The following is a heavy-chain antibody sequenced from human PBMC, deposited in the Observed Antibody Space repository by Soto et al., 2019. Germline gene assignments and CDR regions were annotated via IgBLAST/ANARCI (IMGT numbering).Heavy chain of an antibody. Sequence: EXLSLTCTVSGGSISNYYWSWIRHPPGKKLEWIGNIHYSGSTNYNPSLKSRVTISGDTSKNQFSLKLYSVTTEDTAVYYCARAKLVPAYWEWFDPWGQGTLVTVSS. D-gene: IGHD2-2*01. V-gene: IGHV4-59*01. CDR2: IHYSGST. J-gene: IGHJ5*02. CDR1: GGSISNYY. CDR3: ARAKLVPAYWEWFDP.